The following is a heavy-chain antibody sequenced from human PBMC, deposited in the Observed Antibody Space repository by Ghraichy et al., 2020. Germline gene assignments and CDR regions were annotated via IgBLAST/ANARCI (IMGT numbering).Heavy chain of an antibody. CDR2: IKQDGSEK. Sequence: GGSLRLSCAASGFTFSSYWMSWVRQAPGKGLEWVANIKQDGSEKYFVGSMKGRFTISRDNAKNSLYLQMNSLRVEDTAVYYCARGIAAAAYYYYYMDVWGKGTTVTVSS. D-gene: IGHD6-13*01. J-gene: IGHJ6*03. V-gene: IGHV3-7*01. CDR3: ARGIAAAAYYYYYMDV. CDR1: GFTFSSYW.